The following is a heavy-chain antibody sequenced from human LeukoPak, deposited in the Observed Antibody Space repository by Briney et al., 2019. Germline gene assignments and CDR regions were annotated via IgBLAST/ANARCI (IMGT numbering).Heavy chain of an antibody. D-gene: IGHD1-7*01. J-gene: IGHJ4*02. Sequence: ASVKVSCKASGYTFTSYYMHWVRQAPGQGLEWMGIINPSGGSTSYAQKFQGRATMTRDMSTSTVYMELSSLRSEDTAVYYCASSTVITGTGYFDYWGQETLVTVSS. CDR3: ASSTVITGTGYFDY. CDR2: INPSGGST. V-gene: IGHV1-46*01. CDR1: GYTFTSYY.